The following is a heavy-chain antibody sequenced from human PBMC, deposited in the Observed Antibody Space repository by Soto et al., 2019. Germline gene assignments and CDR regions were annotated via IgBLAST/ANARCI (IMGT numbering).Heavy chain of an antibody. J-gene: IGHJ6*03. CDR3: ARHSPAAGSSRSAYYYYYYMDV. V-gene: IGHV5-51*01. CDR2: IYPGDSDT. D-gene: IGHD6-13*01. Sequence: PGESLKISCKGSGYSFTNYWIGWVRQMPGKGLEWMGIIYPGDSDTKYSPSFQGQVTISADKSISTAYLQWSSLKASDTAMYYCARHSPAAGSSRSAYYYYYYMDVWGKGTTVTVSS. CDR1: GYSFTNYW.